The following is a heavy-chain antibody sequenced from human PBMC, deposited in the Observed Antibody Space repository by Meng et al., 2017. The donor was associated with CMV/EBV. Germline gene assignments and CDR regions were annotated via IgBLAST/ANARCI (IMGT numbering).Heavy chain of an antibody. CDR1: GFTFSSYW. Sequence: GGSLRLSCAASGFTFSSYWMSWVRQAPGKGLGWVANIKQDGSEKYYVDSVKGRFTISRNNAKNSLYLQMNSLRAEDTAVYYCARDRGYSSSWYGRYFDYWGQGTLVTVSS. J-gene: IGHJ4*02. CDR2: IKQDGSEK. CDR3: ARDRGYSSSWYGRYFDY. D-gene: IGHD6-13*01. V-gene: IGHV3-7*01.